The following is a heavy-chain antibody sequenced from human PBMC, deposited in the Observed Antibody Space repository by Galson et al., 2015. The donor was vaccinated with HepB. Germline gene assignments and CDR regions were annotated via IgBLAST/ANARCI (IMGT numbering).Heavy chain of an antibody. CDR1: GFTFSSYW. D-gene: IGHD3-9*01. V-gene: IGHV3-74*01. CDR2: INSDGSST. J-gene: IGHJ6*02. CDR3: ARATDILTGYYIHYGMDV. Sequence: SLRLSCAASGFTFSSYWMHWVRQAPGKGLVWVSRINSDGSSTSYADSVKGRFTISRDNAKNTLYLQMNSLRAEDTAVYYCARATDILTGYYIHYGMDVWGQGTRSPSP.